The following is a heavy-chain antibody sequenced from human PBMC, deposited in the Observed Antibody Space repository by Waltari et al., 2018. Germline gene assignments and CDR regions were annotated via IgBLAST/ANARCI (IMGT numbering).Heavy chain of an antibody. D-gene: IGHD2-15*01. CDR2: ISDNSNYI. J-gene: IGHJ3*02. Sequence: EVQLVESGGGLVKPGGPLRLSCAASGFTFSTYSMVWLRQAPGKGLEWVSSISDNSNYIYYADSVKGRFTISRDNTRNSLNLQMNSRRAEDTALYFCARCGGGTCYQSGAFDIWGQGTTVTVSS. CDR1: GFTFSTYS. V-gene: IGHV3-21*01. CDR3: ARCGGGTCYQSGAFDI.